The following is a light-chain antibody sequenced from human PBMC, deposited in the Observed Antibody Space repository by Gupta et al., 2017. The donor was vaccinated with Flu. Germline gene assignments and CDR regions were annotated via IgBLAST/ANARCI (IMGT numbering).Light chain of an antibody. Sequence: ESVLTQFPGTLSLSPGETATLSCWASQSVTSNYLAWYQQKPGQAPRLLIYGASIRATGVPDRFSGSGSGTDFTLTISGLEPEDFAVYYCQQDGSSPWTFGQGTKVEIK. J-gene: IGKJ1*01. CDR1: QSVTSNY. V-gene: IGKV3-20*01. CDR2: GAS. CDR3: QQDGSSPWT.